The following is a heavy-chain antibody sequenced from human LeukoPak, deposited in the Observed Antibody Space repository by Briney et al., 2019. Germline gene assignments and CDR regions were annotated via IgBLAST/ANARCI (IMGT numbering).Heavy chain of an antibody. V-gene: IGHV3-73*01. CDR3: TRHGDGYNAFAFDI. CDR2: IGSYSNIYET. D-gene: IGHD5-24*01. J-gene: IGHJ3*02. Sequence: VGSLRLSCVASGFTFSGSAIHWVRQAFGKGLEWVCRIGSYSNIYETACAAWGEGSFTISRDDSKNTAYLQMNSLKPEDTAVYYCTRHGDGYNAFAFDIWGQGTMVTVSS. CDR1: GFTFSGSA.